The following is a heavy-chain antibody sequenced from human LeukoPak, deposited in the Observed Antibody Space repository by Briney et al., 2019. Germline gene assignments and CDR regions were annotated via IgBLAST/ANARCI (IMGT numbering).Heavy chain of an antibody. CDR2: IYHSGST. J-gene: IGHJ6*03. D-gene: IGHD4-11*01. CDR1: GGSINSGGYY. Sequence: PSETLSLTCTVSGGSINSGGYYWSWIRQPPGKGLEWIGYIYHSGSTYYNPSLKSRVTISVDRSKNQFSLKLSSVTAADTAVYYCARDDGNYGVLNMDVWGKGTTVTVSS. V-gene: IGHV4-30-2*01. CDR3: ARDDGNYGVLNMDV.